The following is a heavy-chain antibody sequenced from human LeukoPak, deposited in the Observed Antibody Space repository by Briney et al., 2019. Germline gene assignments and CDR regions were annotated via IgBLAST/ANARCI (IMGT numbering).Heavy chain of an antibody. V-gene: IGHV1-18*01. J-gene: IGHJ4*02. Sequence: ASVKVSCKASGYTFSSYTITWVRQAPGQGLEWMGWISAYNGNTNYAQNLQGRVTMTTDTSTSTAYMELRSLRSDDTAVYYCARVSGWYSRLHYFDYWGQGTLVTVSS. CDR1: GYTFSSYT. CDR3: ARVSGWYSRLHYFDY. D-gene: IGHD6-19*01. CDR2: ISAYNGNT.